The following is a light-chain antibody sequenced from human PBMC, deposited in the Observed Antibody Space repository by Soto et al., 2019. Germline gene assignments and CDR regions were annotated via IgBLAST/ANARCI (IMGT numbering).Light chain of an antibody. Sequence: QSALTQPPSASGSPGQSVAISCTGTSSDVGVYNFVSWFQQHPGKAPKLLIFEGTKRPSGVSDRFSGSKSGNTASLTISGLQAEDEADYHCCSYAGTRTSWVFGTGTKLTVL. CDR1: SSDVGVYNF. CDR2: EGT. CDR3: CSYAGTRTSWV. J-gene: IGLJ1*01. V-gene: IGLV2-23*01.